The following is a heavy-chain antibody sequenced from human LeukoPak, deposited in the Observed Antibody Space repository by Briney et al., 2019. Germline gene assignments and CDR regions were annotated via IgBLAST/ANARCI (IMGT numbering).Heavy chain of an antibody. J-gene: IGHJ4*02. CDR2: IGGSGGST. CDR1: GFTFSIYA. D-gene: IGHD3-22*01. CDR3: AKVDFYDTSGYYGPTFLDY. Sequence: GGSLRLSCAASGFTFSIYAMSWVRQAPGKGLEWVSAIGGSGGSTYYTDSVKGRFTISRDNSKNTLYLQMNSLRAEDTAVYYCAKVDFYDTSGYYGPTFLDYWGQGTLVTVSS. V-gene: IGHV3-23*01.